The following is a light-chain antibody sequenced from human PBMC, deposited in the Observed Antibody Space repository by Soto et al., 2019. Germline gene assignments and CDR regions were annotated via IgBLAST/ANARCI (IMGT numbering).Light chain of an antibody. V-gene: IGLV2-14*01. Sequence: QSVLTQPASVSGSPGQSITICCTGSGRDIGAYDYVSWYQQHPGKAPKRLIYGVKNRPSGVSYRFSASKSAFTASLTISGLQAEAEAHYYYSSYPTSYFNVFGPGTKVTVL. J-gene: IGLJ1*01. CDR2: GVK. CDR1: GRDIGAYDY. CDR3: SSYPTSYFNV.